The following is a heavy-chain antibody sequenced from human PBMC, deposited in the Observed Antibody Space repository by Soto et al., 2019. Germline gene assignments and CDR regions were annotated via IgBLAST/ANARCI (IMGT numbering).Heavy chain of an antibody. V-gene: IGHV3-73*02. CDR3: ARHALQYCGGDCYLLPYFDL. J-gene: IGHJ2*01. CDR1: GFTFSGSA. D-gene: IGHD2-21*02. CDR2: IRSKANNYAT. Sequence: EVQLVESGGGLVQPGGSLKLSCAASGFTFSGSAMHWVRQASGKGLEWVGRIRSKANNYATVYAASVKGRFTISRDDSTXTXHXXMNSLKTEDTAVYYCARHALQYCGGDCYLLPYFDLWGRGTLVTVSS.